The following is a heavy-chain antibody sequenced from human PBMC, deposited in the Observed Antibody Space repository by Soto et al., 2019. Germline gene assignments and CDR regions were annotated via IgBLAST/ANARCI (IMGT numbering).Heavy chain of an antibody. CDR3: ASKPYCGDECYYNY. Sequence: QVQLVESGGGLVKPGGSLRLSCVASGFTFSDYYMSWIRQAPGMGLEWISYIDTSGRTIYYADSVKGRFTISRDNPKNSLSLQMNSLRAEDTAVYYCASKPYCGDECYYNYWGQGTLVTVSS. V-gene: IGHV3-11*01. CDR1: GFTFSDYY. CDR2: IDTSGRTI. D-gene: IGHD2-21*01. J-gene: IGHJ4*02.